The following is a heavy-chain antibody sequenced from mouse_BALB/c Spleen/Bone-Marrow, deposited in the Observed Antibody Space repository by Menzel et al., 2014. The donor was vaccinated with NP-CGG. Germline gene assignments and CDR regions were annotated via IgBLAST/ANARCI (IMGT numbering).Heavy chain of an antibody. D-gene: IGHD1-1*01. CDR1: GFSLTSYG. V-gene: IGHV2-9*02. CDR2: IWAGGST. CDR3: AREGGYYYGSRVAWFAY. Sequence: VMLVESGPGLVAPSQSLSITCTVSGFSLTSYGVHWVRQPPGKGLEWLGVIWAGGSTNYNSALMSRLSISKDNSKSQVFLKMNSLQTDDTAMYYYAREGGYYYGSRVAWFAYWGQGTLVTVSA. J-gene: IGHJ3*01.